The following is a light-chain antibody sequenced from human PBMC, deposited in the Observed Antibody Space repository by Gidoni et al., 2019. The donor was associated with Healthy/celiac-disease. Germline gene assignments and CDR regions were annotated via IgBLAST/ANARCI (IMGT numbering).Light chain of an antibody. CDR2: GKN. J-gene: IGLJ1*01. V-gene: IGLV3-19*01. Sequence: SELTQDPAVSVALGQTVRITCQRDSRRSYYASWYQKKPGQAHALVIYGKNNRPPRIPDRFSGSSSGNTASLTSTGAQAGDEADYYSNSRNSCSNRSVFGTGPKLNVL. CDR3: NSRNSCSNRSV. CDR1: SRRSYY.